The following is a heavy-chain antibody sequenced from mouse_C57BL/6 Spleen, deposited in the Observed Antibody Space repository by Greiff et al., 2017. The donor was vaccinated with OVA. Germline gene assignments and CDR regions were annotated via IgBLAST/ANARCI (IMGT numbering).Heavy chain of an antibody. D-gene: IGHD2-1*01. CDR2: IDPNSGGT. J-gene: IGHJ3*01. CDR1: GYTFTSYW. CDR3: AREESRESTRAPFAY. Sequence: VQLQQPGAELVKPGASVKLSCKASGYTFTSYWMHWVKQRPGRGLEWIGRIDPNSGGTKSNEKFKSKATLTVDKPSSTAYMQLSSLTSEDSAVYYCAREESRESTRAPFAYWGQGTLVTVSA. V-gene: IGHV1-72*01.